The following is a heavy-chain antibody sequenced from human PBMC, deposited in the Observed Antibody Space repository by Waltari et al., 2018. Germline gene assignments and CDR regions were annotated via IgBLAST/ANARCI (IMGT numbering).Heavy chain of an antibody. V-gene: IGHV4-39*01. Sequence: QLQLQESGPGLVKPSETLSLTCTVSGGSISSSSYYWGWIRQPPGKGLEWIGSIYYSGSTYYTPSLKSRVTISVDTSKNQFSLKLSSVTAADTAVYYCARLYGDYNNWAFDIWGQGTMVTVSS. D-gene: IGHD4-17*01. CDR1: GGSISSSSYY. CDR3: ARLYGDYNNWAFDI. J-gene: IGHJ3*02. CDR2: IYYSGST.